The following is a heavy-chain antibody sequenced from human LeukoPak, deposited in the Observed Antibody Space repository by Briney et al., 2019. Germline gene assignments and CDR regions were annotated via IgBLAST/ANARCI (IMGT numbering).Heavy chain of an antibody. CDR1: GGTFSSYA. D-gene: IGHD4/OR15-4a*01. CDR2: IIPILGTA. J-gene: IGHJ3*02. CDR3: AKDRANSYAFDI. V-gene: IGHV1-69*05. Sequence: SVKVSCKASGGTFSSYAISWVRQAPGQGLEWMGRIIPILGTANYAQKFQGRVTITTDESTSTAYMELSSLRSEDTAVYYCAKDRANSYAFDIWGQGTMVTVSS.